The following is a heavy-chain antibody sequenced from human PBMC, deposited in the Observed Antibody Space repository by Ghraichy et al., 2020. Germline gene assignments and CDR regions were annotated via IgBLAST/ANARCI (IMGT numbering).Heavy chain of an antibody. Sequence: GESLNISCKGSGYSFTSYWIGWVRQMPGKGLEWMGIIYPGDSDTRYSPSFQGQVTISADKSISTAYLQWSSLKASDTAMYYCARHDMEQQLVGGVIRWGQGTLVTVSS. D-gene: IGHD6-13*01. V-gene: IGHV5-51*01. CDR3: ARHDMEQQLVGGVIR. CDR2: IYPGDSDT. CDR1: GYSFTSYW. J-gene: IGHJ4*02.